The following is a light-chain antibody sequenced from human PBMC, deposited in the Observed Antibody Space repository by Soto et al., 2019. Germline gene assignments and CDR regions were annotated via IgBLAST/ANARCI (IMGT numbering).Light chain of an antibody. V-gene: IGKV3-15*01. CDR3: QQYNNWPPFT. J-gene: IGKJ2*01. CDR1: KRVSSK. CDR2: GAS. Sequence: EIVLTQSPATLSMSPGERATLSCRAGKRVSSKLAWYQQKPGQAPRLLIFGASTRATGVPAMFSGSGSGTEFTLTISSLQSEDLAVYFCQQYNNWPPFTFGQGTKLEIK.